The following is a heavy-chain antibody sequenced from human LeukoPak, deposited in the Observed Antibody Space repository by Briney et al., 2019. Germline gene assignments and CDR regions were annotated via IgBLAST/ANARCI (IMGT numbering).Heavy chain of an antibody. CDR2: IYTSGST. J-gene: IGHJ5*02. CDR3: ARDLGYYDSSGYINWFDP. CDR1: GGSISSGTYY. D-gene: IGHD3-22*01. Sequence: TLSLTCTVSGGSISSGTYYWTWIRQPAGKGLEWIGRIYTSGSTNYNPSLESRVTISVDTSKNHFSLKLSSVTAADTAVYYCARDLGYYDSSGYINWFDPWGQGTLVTVSS. V-gene: IGHV4-61*02.